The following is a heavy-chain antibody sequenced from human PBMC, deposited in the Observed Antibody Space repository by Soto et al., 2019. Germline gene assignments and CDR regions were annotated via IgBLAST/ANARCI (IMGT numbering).Heavy chain of an antibody. Sequence: QVQLVESGGGVVQPGRSLRLSCAASGFTFSSYGMHWVRQAPGKGLEWVAVISYDGSNKYYADSVKGRFTISRDNSKNTLYLQMNSLRAEDTAVYYCAKGCGDRSDGMDVWGQGTTVTVSS. CDR1: GFTFSSYG. J-gene: IGHJ6*02. V-gene: IGHV3-30*18. CDR2: ISYDGSNK. D-gene: IGHD7-27*01. CDR3: AKGCGDRSDGMDV.